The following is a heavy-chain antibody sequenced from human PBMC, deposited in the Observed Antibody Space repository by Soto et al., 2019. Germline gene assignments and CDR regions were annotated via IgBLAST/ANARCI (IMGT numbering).Heavy chain of an antibody. CDR2: IYYSGST. CDR1: GGSLSSSSYY. V-gene: IGHV4-39*01. J-gene: IGHJ6*02. Sequence: SETLSLTCTVSGGSLSSSSYYWGWIRQPPGKGLEWIGSIYYSGSTYYNPSLKSRVTISVDTSKNQFSLKLSSVTAADTAVYYCARRSNYYYYGMDVWGQGTTVTVSS. CDR3: ARRSNYYYYGMDV.